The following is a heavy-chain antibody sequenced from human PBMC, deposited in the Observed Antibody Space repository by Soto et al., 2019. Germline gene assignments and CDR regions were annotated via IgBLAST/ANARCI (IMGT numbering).Heavy chain of an antibody. J-gene: IGHJ4*02. Sequence: EVQLLESGGGLVQPGGSLRLSCAASGFTFSSYAMSWVRQAPGKGLEWVSAISGSGGSTYYADSVKGRFTISRDNSKNTLYLKMTGLRAEDTAVYSWAKDQGWELLGRFFFDSWGQGPLVTVSS. CDR3: AKDQGWELLGRFFFDS. CDR2: ISGSGGST. CDR1: GFTFSSYA. V-gene: IGHV3-23*01. D-gene: IGHD1-26*01.